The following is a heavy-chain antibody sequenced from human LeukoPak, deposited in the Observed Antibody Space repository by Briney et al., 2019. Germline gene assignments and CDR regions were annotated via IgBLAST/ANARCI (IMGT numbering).Heavy chain of an antibody. CDR2: FDPEDGET. CDR3: ATDSSSSDRAYYYYGMDV. D-gene: IGHD6-6*01. CDR1: GYTLTELS. Sequence: ASVKASCKVSGYTLTELSMHWVRQAPGKGLEWMGGFDPEDGETIYAQKFQGRVTMTEDTSTDTAYMELSSLRSEDTAVYYCATDSSSSDRAYYYYGMDVWGQGTTVTVSS. J-gene: IGHJ6*02. V-gene: IGHV1-24*01.